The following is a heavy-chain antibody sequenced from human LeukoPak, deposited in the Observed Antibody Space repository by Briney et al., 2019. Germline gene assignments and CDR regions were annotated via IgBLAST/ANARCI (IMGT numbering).Heavy chain of an antibody. V-gene: IGHV1-2*02. CDR2: INPNSGGT. D-gene: IGHD3-22*01. CDR3: ARGPRYYYDSSGYYGGR. CDR1: GYTLTGYY. J-gene: IGHJ4*02. Sequence: ASVKVSCKASGYTLTGYYIHWVRQAPGQGLEWMGWINPNSGGTNYAQKFQGRVTMTRDTSISTAYMELSRLRSDDTAVYYCARGPRYYYDSSGYYGGRWGQGTLVTVSS.